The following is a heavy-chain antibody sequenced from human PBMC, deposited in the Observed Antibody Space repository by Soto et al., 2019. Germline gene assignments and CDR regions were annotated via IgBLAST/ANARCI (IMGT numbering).Heavy chain of an antibody. Sequence: QVQLQESGPGLVKPSETLSLTCTVSGGSISSYYWSWIRQPPGKGLEWIGYIYYSGSTNYNPSLKSRVTLSVDTSKNQFSLKLSSVTAADTAVYYCAGDQLRRDAFDIWGQGTMVTVSS. V-gene: IGHV4-59*01. J-gene: IGHJ3*02. D-gene: IGHD4-17*01. CDR3: AGDQLRRDAFDI. CDR1: GGSISSYY. CDR2: IYYSGST.